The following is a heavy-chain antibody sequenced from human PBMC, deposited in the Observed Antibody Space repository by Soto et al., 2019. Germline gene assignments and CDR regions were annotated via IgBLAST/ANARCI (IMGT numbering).Heavy chain of an antibody. CDR3: ARGPSRELLNFFDY. J-gene: IGHJ4*02. V-gene: IGHV3-30-3*01. Sequence: QVQLVESGGGVVQPGRSLRLSCAASGFTFSSYAMHWVRQAPGKGLEGVAVISYDGGNKYYADSVKGRFTISRDNSKNTLYLQMNSLRAEDTAVYYCARGPSRELLNFFDYWGQGTLVTVSS. CDR2: ISYDGGNK. D-gene: IGHD1-26*01. CDR1: GFTFSSYA.